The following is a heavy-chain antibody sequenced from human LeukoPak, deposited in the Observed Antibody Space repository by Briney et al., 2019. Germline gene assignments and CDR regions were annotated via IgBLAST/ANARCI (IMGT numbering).Heavy chain of an antibody. CDR1: GGTFSSYA. D-gene: IGHD6-25*01. V-gene: IGHV1-69*13. Sequence: SVKVSCKASGGTFSSYAISWVRQAPGQGLEWMGGIIPIFGTANYAQKFQGSVTITADESTSTAYMELSSLRSEDTAVYYCARSIAASWAFDIWGQGTMVTVSS. J-gene: IGHJ3*02. CDR3: ARSIAASWAFDI. CDR2: IIPIFGTA.